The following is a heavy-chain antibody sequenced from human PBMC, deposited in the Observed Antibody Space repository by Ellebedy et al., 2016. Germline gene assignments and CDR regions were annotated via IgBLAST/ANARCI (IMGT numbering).Heavy chain of an antibody. D-gene: IGHD4-17*01. CDR2: ISAGSDTT. J-gene: IGHJ4*02. CDR1: GFTFRNFF. CDR3: RQGHYADL. Sequence: GGSLRLXXVASGFTFRNFFMSWVRQAPGKGLERFSTISAGSDTTRLADSVKGRFTISRDSSKNSVYLRMNNLRVEDTAVYYCRQGHYADLWGQGTLVTVSS. V-gene: IGHV3-23*01.